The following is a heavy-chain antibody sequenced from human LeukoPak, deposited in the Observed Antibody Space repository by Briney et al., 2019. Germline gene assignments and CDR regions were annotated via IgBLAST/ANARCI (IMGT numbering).Heavy chain of an antibody. CDR1: GGSISSGSYY. CDR2: IYTSGST. D-gene: IGHD4-17*01. V-gene: IGHV4-61*02. Sequence: SETLSLTCTVSGGSISSGSYYWSWIRQPAGKGLEWIGRIYTSGSTNYNPSLKSRVTISVDTSKNQFSLKLSSVTAADTAVYYCARHHGDYGGWFDPWGQGTLVTVSS. J-gene: IGHJ5*02. CDR3: ARHHGDYGGWFDP.